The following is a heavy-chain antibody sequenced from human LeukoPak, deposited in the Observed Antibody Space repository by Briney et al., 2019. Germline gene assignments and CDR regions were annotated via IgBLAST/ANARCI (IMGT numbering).Heavy chain of an antibody. CDR3: ARDYFSRAALLGYFDL. J-gene: IGHJ2*01. CDR2: ISYDGSNK. Sequence: GSLRLSFAASGFTFSSYAMHWVRQAPGKGLEWVAVISYDGSNKYYADSVKGRFTISRDNAKNSLYLRMNSLRAEDTAVYYCARDYFSRAALLGYFDLWGRGTLVTVSS. CDR1: GFTFSSYA. D-gene: IGHD2/OR15-2a*01. V-gene: IGHV3-30-3*01.